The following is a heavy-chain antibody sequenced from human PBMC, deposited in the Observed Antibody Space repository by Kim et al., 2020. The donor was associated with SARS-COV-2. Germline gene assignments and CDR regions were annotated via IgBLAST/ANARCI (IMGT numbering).Heavy chain of an antibody. V-gene: IGHV3-48*03. CDR2: ISSSGSTI. CDR1: GFTFSSYE. Sequence: GGSLRLSCAASGFTFSSYEMNWVRQAPGKGLEWVSYISSSGSTIYYADSVKGRFTISRDNAKNSLYLQMNSLRAEDTAVYYCAREGELLWFGGTKKGGMDVWGQGTTVTVSS. D-gene: IGHD3-10*01. CDR3: AREGELLWFGGTKKGGMDV. J-gene: IGHJ6*02.